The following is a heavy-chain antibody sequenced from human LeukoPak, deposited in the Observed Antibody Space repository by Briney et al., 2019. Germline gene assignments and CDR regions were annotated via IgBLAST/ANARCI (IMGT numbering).Heavy chain of an antibody. Sequence: LKISSRSAGYSFTSYWICCLRQKPGEGLQWMGSIYPCDADTRYSPSFQGQVTISADKSLSTAYLQWSSLKASDTAMYYCARLSFRGKRDTRGLPDHWGQGTLVTVSS. V-gene: IGHV5-51*01. J-gene: IGHJ4*02. CDR1: GYSFTSYW. CDR2: IYPCDADT. D-gene: IGHD3-10*01. CDR3: ARLSFRGKRDTRGLPDH.